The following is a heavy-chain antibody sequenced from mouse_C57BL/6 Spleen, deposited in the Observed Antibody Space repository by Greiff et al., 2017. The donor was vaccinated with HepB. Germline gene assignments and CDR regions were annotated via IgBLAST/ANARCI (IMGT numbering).Heavy chain of an antibody. V-gene: IGHV5-17*01. CDR1: GFTFSDYG. J-gene: IGHJ2*01. CDR2: ISSGSSTI. D-gene: IGHD2-1*01. Sequence: VESGGGLVKPGGSLKLSCAASGFTFSDYGMHWVRQAPEKGLEWVAYISSGSSTIYYADTVKGRFTISRDNAKNTLFLQMTSLRSEDTAMYYCARRYYGNYDYFDYWGQGTTLTVSS. CDR3: ARRYYGNYDYFDY.